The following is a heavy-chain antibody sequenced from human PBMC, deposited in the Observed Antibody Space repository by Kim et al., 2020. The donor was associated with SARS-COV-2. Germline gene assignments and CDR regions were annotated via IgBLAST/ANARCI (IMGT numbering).Heavy chain of an antibody. J-gene: IGHJ4*02. Sequence: GGSLRLSCAASGFTFSSYGMHWVRQAPGKGLEWVAVISYDGSNKYYPDSVKGRFTISTDNSKNTLYLQMNSLRAEDTAVYYCAKDQNTAAAGTLGAGGSLWYWGQGTLVTVSS. D-gene: IGHD6-13*01. CDR3: AKDQNTAAAGTLGAGGSLWY. CDR1: GFTFSSYG. V-gene: IGHV3-30*18. CDR2: ISYDGSNK.